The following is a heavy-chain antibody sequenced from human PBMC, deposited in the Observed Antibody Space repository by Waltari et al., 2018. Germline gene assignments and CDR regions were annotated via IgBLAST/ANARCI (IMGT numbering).Heavy chain of an antibody. D-gene: IGHD5-12*01. V-gene: IGHV3-7*01. CDR2: RNEDGSEE. Sequence: EVLLVESGGGLVQTGGSLRLSCAASRFTFSNYWLNWVRQSPGKGLEWVANRNEDGSEEYHVDSVNGRFTISRANAKNALSLQVRTLRAEDTAIYYCARTGARWLQFAAFDIWGQGTMVTVSS. CDR3: ARTGARWLQFAAFDI. CDR1: RFTFSNYW. J-gene: IGHJ3*02.